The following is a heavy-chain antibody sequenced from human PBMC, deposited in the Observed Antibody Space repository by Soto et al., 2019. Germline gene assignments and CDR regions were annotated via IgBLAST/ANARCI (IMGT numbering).Heavy chain of an antibody. V-gene: IGHV1-69*13. CDR1: GGSFRTYV. D-gene: IGHD3-22*01. Sequence: SVKVSCKASGGSFRTYVINWVRQAPGQGLEWMGQIIPTFKTTDSAQKFQDRVTITADESTSTVYMELSSLRSDDTAVYYCASHEYYYDDSGFYHLKYWGQGTLVTVSS. J-gene: IGHJ4*02. CDR2: IIPTFKTT. CDR3: ASHEYYYDDSGFYHLKY.